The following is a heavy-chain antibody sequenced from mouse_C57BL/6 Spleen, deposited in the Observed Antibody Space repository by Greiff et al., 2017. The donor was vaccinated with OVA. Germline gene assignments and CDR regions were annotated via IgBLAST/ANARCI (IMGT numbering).Heavy chain of an antibody. D-gene: IGHD1-1*01. J-gene: IGHJ2*01. Sequence: QVQLQQPGAELVRPGSSVKLSCKASGYTFTSYWMDWVKQRPGQGLEWIGNIYPSDSETHYNQKFKDKATLTVDKSSSTAYMQLSSLTSEDSAVYYCARNRDSTVVDFDYWGQGTTLTVSS. CDR1: GYTFTSYW. V-gene: IGHV1-61*01. CDR2: IYPSDSET. CDR3: ARNRDSTVVDFDY.